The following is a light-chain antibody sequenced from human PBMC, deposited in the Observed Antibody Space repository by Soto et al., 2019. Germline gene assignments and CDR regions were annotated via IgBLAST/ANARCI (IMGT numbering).Light chain of an antibody. V-gene: IGLV2-14*01. CDR1: SSDVGAYKY. Sequence: QSALTQPASVSGSPGQSITISCAGTSSDVGAYKYVSWYQQHPGNAPKLMIYDVSNRPSGVSNRFSGSKSGNTASLTISGLQAEDEADYYCASYTSSSTLVFGTGTKVTVL. CDR2: DVS. CDR3: ASYTSSSTLV. J-gene: IGLJ1*01.